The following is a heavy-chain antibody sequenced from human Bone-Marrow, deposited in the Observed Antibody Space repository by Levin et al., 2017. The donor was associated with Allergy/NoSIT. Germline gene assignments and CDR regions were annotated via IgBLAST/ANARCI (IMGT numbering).Heavy chain of an antibody. Sequence: AGGSLRLSCAASGFTFSSYSMNWVRQAPGKGLEWVSYISSSSSTIYYADSVKGRFTISRDNAKNSLYLQMNSLRAEDTAVYYCAVYGDYPYWGQGTLVTVSS. CDR3: AVYGDYPY. D-gene: IGHD4-17*01. J-gene: IGHJ4*02. CDR1: GFTFSSYS. V-gene: IGHV3-48*01. CDR2: ISSSSSTI.